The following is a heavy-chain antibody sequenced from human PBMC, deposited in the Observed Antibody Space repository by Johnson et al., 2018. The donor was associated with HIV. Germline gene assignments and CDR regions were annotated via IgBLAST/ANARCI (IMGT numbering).Heavy chain of an antibody. J-gene: IGHJ3*02. V-gene: IGHV3-66*01. CDR1: GFTVSSNY. CDR3: ARDGPYYDSSGYYYGTVFYAFDI. Sequence: MQLVESGGGLVQPGGSLRLSCAASGFTVSSNYMSWVRQAPGKGLEWVSVIYSGGSTYYADSVKGRFTISRDNSKNTLYLQMNSLRAEDTAVYYCARDGPYYDSSGYYYGTVFYAFDIWGQGTMVTVSS. CDR2: IYSGGST. D-gene: IGHD3-22*01.